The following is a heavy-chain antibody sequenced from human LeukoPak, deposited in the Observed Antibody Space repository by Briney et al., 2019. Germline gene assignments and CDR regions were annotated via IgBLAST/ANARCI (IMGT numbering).Heavy chain of an antibody. J-gene: IGHJ4*02. V-gene: IGHV1-46*01. CDR3: ARDGNSRNHDYGLGGPDY. Sequence: ASVKVSCKASGYTFTSYYMHWVRQAPGQGLEWMGIINPSGGSTSYAQKSQGRVTMTRDTSTSTVYMELSSLRSEDTAVYYCARDGNSRNHDYGLGGPDYWGQGTLVTVSS. D-gene: IGHD4-17*01. CDR2: INPSGGST. CDR1: GYTFTSYY.